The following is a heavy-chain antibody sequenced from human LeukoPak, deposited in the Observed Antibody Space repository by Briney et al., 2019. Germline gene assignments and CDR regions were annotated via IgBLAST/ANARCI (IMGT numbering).Heavy chain of an antibody. CDR2: ISAYNGNT. V-gene: IGHV1-18*01. CDR1: GYRFTSYG. CDR3: ARGGEAWDLLRHFDS. J-gene: IGHJ4*02. Sequence: GASVKVSCKASGYRFTSYGISWVRQAPGQGLEWMGWISAYNGNTNYAQKLQGRVTMATDTSTSTAYMELRSLRSDDTAVYYCARGGEAWDLLRHFDSWGQGTLVAVSS. D-gene: IGHD1-26*01.